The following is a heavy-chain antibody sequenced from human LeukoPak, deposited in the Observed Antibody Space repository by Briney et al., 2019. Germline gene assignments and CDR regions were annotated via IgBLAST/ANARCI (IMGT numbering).Heavy chain of an antibody. CDR1: GYTFAKFY. D-gene: IGHD3-16*01. CDR3: ARDNRGERTPGWGYGGFDI. J-gene: IGHJ3*02. Sequence: ASVKASCKASGYTFAKFYIHWVRQAPGQGLEWMGIINPSGGTTSYAQKFQGRVSMSRDTSTRTVYMELSSLRSEDTAVYYCARDNRGERTPGWGYGGFDIWGQGTMVSVS. CDR2: INPSGGTT. V-gene: IGHV1-46*01.